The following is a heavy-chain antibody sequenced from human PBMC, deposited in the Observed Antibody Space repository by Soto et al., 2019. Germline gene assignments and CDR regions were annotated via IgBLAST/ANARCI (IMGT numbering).Heavy chain of an antibody. J-gene: IGHJ6*03. V-gene: IGHV1-8*01. CDR3: ARAVTLSYYYYYMDV. Sequence: GASVKVSCKASGYTFTSYDINWVRQATGQGLEWMGWMNPNSGNTGYAQKFQGRVTMTRNTSISTAYMELSSLRSEDTAVYYCARAVTLSYYYYYMDVWGKGTTVTVSS. CDR2: MNPNSGNT. CDR1: GYTFTSYD. D-gene: IGHD4-17*01.